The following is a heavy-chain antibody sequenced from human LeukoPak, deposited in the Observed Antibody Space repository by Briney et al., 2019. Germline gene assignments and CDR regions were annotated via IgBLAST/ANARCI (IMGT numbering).Heavy chain of an antibody. V-gene: IGHV4-4*02. CDR1: GGSISSSNW. D-gene: IGHD3-10*01. CDR2: IYHSGST. J-gene: IGHJ5*02. CDR3: ARGRPDGSGSYYKFDP. Sequence: PSETLPLTCAVSGGSISSSNWWSWVRQPPGKGLEWIGEIYHSGSTNYNPSLKSRVTISVNTSKKQFSLKLSSVTAADTAVYYCARGRPDGSGSYYKFDPWGQGTLVTVSS.